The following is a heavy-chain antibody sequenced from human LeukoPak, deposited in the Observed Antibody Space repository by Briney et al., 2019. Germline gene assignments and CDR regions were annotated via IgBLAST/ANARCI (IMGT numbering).Heavy chain of an antibody. D-gene: IGHD5-24*01. CDR2: LSYTGKT. CDR3: SEGYFEPFAH. V-gene: IGHV4-59*02. CDR1: GASVSSSH. Sequence: SETLSLTCLVSGASVSSSHWNWIRQLPGKGLEWIGCLSYTGKTDYNPSLTSRVTMSLDTSKNQVSLKLTSLTAADTAAYYCSEGYFEPFAHWGQGILVTVSS. J-gene: IGHJ4*02.